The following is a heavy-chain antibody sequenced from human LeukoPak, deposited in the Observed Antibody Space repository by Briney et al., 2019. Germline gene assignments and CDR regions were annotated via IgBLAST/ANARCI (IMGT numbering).Heavy chain of an antibody. CDR2: ISGSGGST. D-gene: IGHD3-9*01. Sequence: GGSLRLSCAASGFTFSSYAMSWVRQAPGKGLEWVSAISGSGGSTYYADSVKGRFTISRDNSKNTLYLQMNSLRAEDTAVYYCAKGGDILTGYYNYYYYYYMDVWGKGTTVTVSS. CDR1: GFTFSSYA. CDR3: AKGGDILTGYYNYYYYYYMDV. J-gene: IGHJ6*03. V-gene: IGHV3-23*01.